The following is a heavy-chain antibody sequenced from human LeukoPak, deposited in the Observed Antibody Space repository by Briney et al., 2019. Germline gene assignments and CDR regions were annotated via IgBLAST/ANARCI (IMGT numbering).Heavy chain of an antibody. Sequence: GGSLRVSCAGSGSNFSDYGMIWVRQAPGKGLEWVSGISGSDYTDHADSVKGRFTISRDNSKNTLYLQMNSLRAEDTALYYCAKSINFYFYFMEVSGRGTKVTISS. CDR1: GSNFSDYG. CDR2: ISGSDYT. V-gene: IGHV3-23*01. D-gene: IGHD3-9*01. J-gene: IGHJ6*03. CDR3: AKSINFYFYFMEV.